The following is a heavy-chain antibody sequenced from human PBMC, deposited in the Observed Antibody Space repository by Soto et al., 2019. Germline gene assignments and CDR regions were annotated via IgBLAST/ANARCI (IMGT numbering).Heavy chain of an antibody. J-gene: IGHJ4*02. CDR1: GYTFSSYY. CDR2: LNPNSGDT. V-gene: IGHV1-8*01. Sequence: QVQLVQSGAEVKKPGASVKVSCKASGYTFSSYYINWVRQATGQGLEWMGWLNPNSGDTGYAQKFQGRVTLTRNTSINTAYIELSSLTSDDTAVYYCATSGGGWYLYWGQGTLVTVSS. D-gene: IGHD6-19*01. CDR3: ATSGGGWYLY.